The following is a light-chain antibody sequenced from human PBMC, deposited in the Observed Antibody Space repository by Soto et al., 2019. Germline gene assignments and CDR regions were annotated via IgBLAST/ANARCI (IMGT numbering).Light chain of an antibody. J-gene: IGLJ2*01. Sequence: QSVLTRPPSVSGAPGQRVTISCTGNSSNIGSPFDVHWYQHLPGTAPRLLIYANNNRPSGVPDRFSGSKSGTSASLAITGLQGDDEADYYCQSFDSRLSAPVFGGGTKVTVL. CDR2: ANN. CDR3: QSFDSRLSAPV. CDR1: SSNIGSPFD. V-gene: IGLV1-40*01.